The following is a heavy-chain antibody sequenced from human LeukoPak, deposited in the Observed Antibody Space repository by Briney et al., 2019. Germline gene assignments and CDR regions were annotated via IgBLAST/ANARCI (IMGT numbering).Heavy chain of an antibody. Sequence: GGSLRLSCAASGFTFSTYSMNWVRQAPGKGLEWVSYIGISSSTIDYADSVKGRLTISRDNAKNSLHLQMNSLRAEDTAVYYCAFGIAVAGTDYYYYGMDVWGQGTTVTVSS. V-gene: IGHV3-48*01. J-gene: IGHJ6*02. CDR2: IGISSSTI. CDR3: AFGIAVAGTDYYYYGMDV. CDR1: GFTFSTYS. D-gene: IGHD6-19*01.